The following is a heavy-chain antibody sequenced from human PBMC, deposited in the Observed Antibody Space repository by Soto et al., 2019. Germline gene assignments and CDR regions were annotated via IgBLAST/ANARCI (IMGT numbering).Heavy chain of an antibody. CDR1: GGSFSGYY. CDR3: ARLPMVRGVDY. Sequence: SETLSLTCAVYGGSFSGYYWSWIRQPPGKGLEWIGEINHSGSTNYNPSLKSRVTISVDTSKNQFSLKLSSVTAADTAVYYCARLPMVRGVDYWGQGTLVTVSS. CDR2: INHSGST. J-gene: IGHJ4*02. V-gene: IGHV4-34*01. D-gene: IGHD3-10*01.